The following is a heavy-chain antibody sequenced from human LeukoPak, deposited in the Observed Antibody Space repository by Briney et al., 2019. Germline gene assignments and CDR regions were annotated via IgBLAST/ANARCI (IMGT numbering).Heavy chain of an antibody. Sequence: SETLSLTCTVSGGSISRSPYWWGWIRQPPGKGLEWIATIYYSGSTFYHPSLESRVTISADTSKNQFSLKLTSVTAAGTAVYYCARRAYGIGFDYWGQGIMVTVSS. J-gene: IGHJ4*02. V-gene: IGHV4-39*01. CDR2: IYYSGST. CDR3: ARRAYGIGFDY. D-gene: IGHD1-26*01. CDR1: GGSISRSPYW.